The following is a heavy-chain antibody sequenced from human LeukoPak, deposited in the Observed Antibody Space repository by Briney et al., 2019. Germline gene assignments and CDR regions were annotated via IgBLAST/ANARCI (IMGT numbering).Heavy chain of an antibody. CDR1: GGSISSYY. D-gene: IGHD6-6*01. Sequence: SETLSLTSTVSGGSISSYYWSWIRQPPGKGLEWIGYIYYSGSTNYNPSLKSRVTISVDTSKNQFSLKLSSVTAADTAVYYCARSRGSSRPYYFDYWGQGTLVTVSS. CDR2: IYYSGST. J-gene: IGHJ4*02. CDR3: ARSRGSSRPYYFDY. V-gene: IGHV4-59*01.